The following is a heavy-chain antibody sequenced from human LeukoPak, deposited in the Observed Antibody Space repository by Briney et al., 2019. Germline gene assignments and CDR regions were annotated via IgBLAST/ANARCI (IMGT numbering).Heavy chain of an antibody. J-gene: IGHJ3*02. V-gene: IGHV4-61*01. Sequence: SETLSLTCTVSGGSVTSDSNYWSWIRQPPGKGLEWIGYIYYSGSPNYNPSLKSQVSISVDTSKNQFSLKLSSVTAADTAVYYCARESDVDSKDAFDIWGQGTMVTVSS. CDR1: GGSVTSDSNY. CDR3: ARESDVDSKDAFDI. D-gene: IGHD5-12*01. CDR2: IYYSGSP.